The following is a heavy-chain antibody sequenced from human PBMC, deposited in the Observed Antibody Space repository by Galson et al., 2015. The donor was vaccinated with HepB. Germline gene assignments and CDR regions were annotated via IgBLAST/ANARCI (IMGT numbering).Heavy chain of an antibody. D-gene: IGHD3-22*01. Sequence: PALVKPTQTLSLTCTFSGFSLSTTGVGVAWIRQPPGKALEWLALIYWNDDKRYRSSLKSRLTITKDTSKNQVVLTMTNMGPVDTATYYCAHRHYYNSSNYAFDFWGQGTLVTVSS. CDR3: AHRHYYNSSNYAFDF. J-gene: IGHJ4*02. V-gene: IGHV2-5*01. CDR1: GFSLSTTGVG. CDR2: IYWNDDK.